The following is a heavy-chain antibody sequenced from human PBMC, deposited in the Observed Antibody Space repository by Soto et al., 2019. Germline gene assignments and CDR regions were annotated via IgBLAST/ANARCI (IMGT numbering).Heavy chain of an antibody. CDR3: TRRSSSWSRPGLDY. Sequence: PGGSLRLSCAASGFTFSGSAMHWVRQASGKGLEWVGRIRSKANSCATAYAASVRGRFTISRDDSKNTAYLQMNSLKTEDTAVYYCTRRSSSWSRPGLDYWGQGILVTVSS. CDR1: GFTFSGSA. V-gene: IGHV3-73*01. CDR2: IRSKANSCAT. J-gene: IGHJ4*02. D-gene: IGHD6-13*01.